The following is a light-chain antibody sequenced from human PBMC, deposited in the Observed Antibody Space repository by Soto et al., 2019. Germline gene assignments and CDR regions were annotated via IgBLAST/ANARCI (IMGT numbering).Light chain of an antibody. J-gene: IGKJ4*01. Sequence: EIVMNQSPATLSVSPGESATLSCRASQSVGSNLAWYQQKPGQAPRLLIYRASTRVTGIPARFSGSGSGTEFTLTISSLQSEDFANYYCQQYHNWPPITFGGGTKVDIK. CDR3: QQYHNWPPIT. CDR1: QSVGSN. V-gene: IGKV3-15*01. CDR2: RAS.